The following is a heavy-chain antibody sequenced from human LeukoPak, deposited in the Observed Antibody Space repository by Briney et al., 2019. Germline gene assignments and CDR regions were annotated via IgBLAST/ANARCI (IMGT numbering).Heavy chain of an antibody. J-gene: IGHJ5*02. Sequence: PGGSLRLSCAASGFTFSTYWMTWVRQAPGKGLEWVANIKPDGSEKYYVDSVKGRFTISRDNGKNSLYPQMDSLRAEDTAVYFCARGYSGFNSWGQGTLVTVPP. V-gene: IGHV3-7*04. CDR2: IKPDGSEK. D-gene: IGHD5-12*01. CDR1: GFTFSTYW. CDR3: ARGYSGFNS.